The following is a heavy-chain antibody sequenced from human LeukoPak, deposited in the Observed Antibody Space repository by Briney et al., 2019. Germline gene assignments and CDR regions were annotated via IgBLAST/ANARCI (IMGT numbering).Heavy chain of an antibody. J-gene: IGHJ3*02. V-gene: IGHV3-23*01. CDR2: ISGSGGST. CDR1: GFTFSSYA. CDR3: ARGGDAFDI. Sequence: PGGSLRLSCAASGFTFSSYAMSWVRQAPGKGLEWVSAISGSGGSTYYADSVKGRFTISRDNSKNTLYLQMTSPRAEDTAVYYCARGGDAFDIWGQGTMVSVSS. D-gene: IGHD2-15*01.